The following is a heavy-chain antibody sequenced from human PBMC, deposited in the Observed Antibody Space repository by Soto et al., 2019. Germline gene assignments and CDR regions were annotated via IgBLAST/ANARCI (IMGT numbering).Heavy chain of an antibody. D-gene: IGHD2-2*01. CDR2: ISGGGGST. CDR3: AKDRAYCTSTNCHYWYFDL. CDR1: GFMFSAYA. J-gene: IGHJ2*01. V-gene: IGHV3-23*01. Sequence: EVQLLESGGGLVQPGGSLRLSCAASGFMFSAYAMTWVRQAPGKGLEWVSDISGGGGSTYYADSVKGRFTISRDDSKNTLYLQMQNLRDEDTAIYYCAKDRAYCTSTNCHYWYFDLWGRGTLVAVSS.